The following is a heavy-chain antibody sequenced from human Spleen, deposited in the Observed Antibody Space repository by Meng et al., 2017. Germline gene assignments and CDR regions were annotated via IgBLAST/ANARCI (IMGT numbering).Heavy chain of an antibody. J-gene: IGHJ3*02. Sequence: ETLSLTCAVSGYSITGSYNWGWIRQSPGKGLEWVSVIYSGGNTYYADSVKGQFTISRDDSKNTLYLQMNSLRAEDTAVYYCAKDRESYNSVWDAFDIWGQGTMVTVSS. CDR3: AKDRESYNSVWDAFDI. CDR1: GYSITGSYN. D-gene: IGHD1-20*01. V-gene: IGHV3-53*01. CDR2: IYSGGNT.